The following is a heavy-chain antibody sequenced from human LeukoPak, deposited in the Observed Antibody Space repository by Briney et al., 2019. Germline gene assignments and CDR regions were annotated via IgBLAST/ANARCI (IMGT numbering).Heavy chain of an antibody. J-gene: IGHJ4*02. V-gene: IGHV3-23*01. Sequence: PGGSLRLSCAASGFTFSDHAMSWVRQAPAKGLEWVSSINGNGGGSYYIDSVKGRFTVSRDNSENALYLQMNNLRTEDTAVYFCVKGGTADRVGWTHWGPGSLVTVFS. D-gene: IGHD7-27*01. CDR2: INGNGGGS. CDR1: GFTFSDHA. CDR3: VKGGTADRVGWTH.